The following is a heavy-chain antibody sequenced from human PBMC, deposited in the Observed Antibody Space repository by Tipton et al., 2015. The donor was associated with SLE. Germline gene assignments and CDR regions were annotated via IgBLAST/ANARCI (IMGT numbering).Heavy chain of an antibody. V-gene: IGHV3-53*01. D-gene: IGHD5-12*01. J-gene: IGHJ4*02. CDR3: AKGWGYVVATLYYFDH. Sequence: GSLRLSCAASGITVSSHYMSWVRQAPGKGLEWVSVIYGGGGTYYADSVKGRFTISRDNSKNTLYLQMNSLRGEDTAVYYCAKGWGYVVATLYYFDHWGQGTLDTVSS. CDR1: GITVSSHY. CDR2: IYGGGGT.